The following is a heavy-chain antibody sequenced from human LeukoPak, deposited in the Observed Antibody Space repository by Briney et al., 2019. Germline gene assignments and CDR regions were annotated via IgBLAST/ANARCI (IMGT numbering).Heavy chain of an antibody. V-gene: IGHV4-59*01. CDR1: GGSINNYY. Sequence: PSETLSLTCTVSGGSINNYYWSWIRQPPGKGLEWIGYTYYSGSTNYNPSLKSRVTISVDTSKNQFSLKLSSVTAADTAVYYCASYSSSWYWGSFDYWGQGTLVTVSS. J-gene: IGHJ4*02. CDR2: TYYSGST. D-gene: IGHD6-13*01. CDR3: ASYSSSWYWGSFDY.